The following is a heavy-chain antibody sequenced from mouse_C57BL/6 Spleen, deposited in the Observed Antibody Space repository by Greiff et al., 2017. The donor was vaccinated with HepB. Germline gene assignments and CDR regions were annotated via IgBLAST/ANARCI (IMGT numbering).Heavy chain of an antibody. CDR1: GYTFTSYW. V-gene: IGHV1-74*01. CDR2: IHPSDSDT. CDR3: AIRGDYYGSSYGGYFDV. Sequence: VQLQQSGAELVKPGASVKVSCKASGYTFTSYWMHWVKQRPGQGLEWIGRIHPSDSDTNYNQKFKGKATLTVDKSSSTAYMQLSSLTSEDSAVYYCAIRGDYYGSSYGGYFDVWGTGTTVTVSS. J-gene: IGHJ1*03. D-gene: IGHD1-1*01.